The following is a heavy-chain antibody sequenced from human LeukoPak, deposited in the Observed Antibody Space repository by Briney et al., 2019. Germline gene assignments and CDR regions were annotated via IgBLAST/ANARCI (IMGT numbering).Heavy chain of an antibody. CDR2: IYFSVRI. CDR3: ARDLGFWSGSDY. CDR1: GGSISSYY. D-gene: IGHD3-3*01. V-gene: IGHV4-4*07. Sequence: SEPLSLTCTVSGGSISSYYWSWIRQPAGKGLQGSRRIYFSVRINDNSTLKSRVTMSVDTSKKQFSLRLSSVTAADTAVYYCARDLGFWSGSDYWGQGTLVTVSS. J-gene: IGHJ4*02.